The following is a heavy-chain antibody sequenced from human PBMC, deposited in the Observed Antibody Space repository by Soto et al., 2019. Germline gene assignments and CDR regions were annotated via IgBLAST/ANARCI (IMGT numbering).Heavy chain of an antibody. V-gene: IGHV3-30*18. J-gene: IGHJ4*02. Sequence: QVQLVESGGGVVQPGRSLRLSCAASGFTFSSYGMHWVRQAPGKGLEWVAVISYDGSNKYYADSVKGRFSISRDNSKNTLYLQMNSLRAEDTAVYYCGKDPRRRSKAGYFDSWGQGTLVTVSS. CDR1: GFTFSSYG. CDR2: ISYDGSNK. CDR3: GKDPRRRSKAGYFDS. D-gene: IGHD6-19*01.